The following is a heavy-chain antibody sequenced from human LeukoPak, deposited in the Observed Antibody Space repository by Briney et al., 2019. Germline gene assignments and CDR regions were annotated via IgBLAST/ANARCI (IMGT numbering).Heavy chain of an antibody. CDR2: ISWNSGSI. Sequence: GGSLRLSCAASGFTFDDYAMHWVRQAPGKGLEWVSSISWNSGSIGYADSVKGRFTISRDNAKNSLYLQMNSLRAEDTALYYCAKDIGIMILFHAFDIWGQGTMVTVSS. J-gene: IGHJ3*02. CDR1: GFTFDDYA. V-gene: IGHV3-9*01. CDR3: AKDIGIMILFHAFDI. D-gene: IGHD3-16*01.